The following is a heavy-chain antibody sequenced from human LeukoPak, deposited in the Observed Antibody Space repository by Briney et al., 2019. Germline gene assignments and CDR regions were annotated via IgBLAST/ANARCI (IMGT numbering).Heavy chain of an antibody. Sequence: GGSLRLSCAASGFTFGTYTMHWVRQAPGKGLEWVAVMYYDGSVKYYADSVRGRFTISRDNSENTLYLQMDSLRAEDTAVYYCASPVEMAPIAPPWGVFDIWGQGTIVTVSA. D-gene: IGHD5-24*01. CDR2: MYYDGSVK. CDR3: ASPVEMAPIAPPWGVFDI. V-gene: IGHV3-30*03. CDR1: GFTFGTYT. J-gene: IGHJ3*02.